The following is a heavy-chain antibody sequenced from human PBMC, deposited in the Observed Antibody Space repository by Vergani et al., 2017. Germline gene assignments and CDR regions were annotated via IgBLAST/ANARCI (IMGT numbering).Heavy chain of an antibody. J-gene: IGHJ3*02. CDR1: GGSISSGDYY. Sequence: QVQLQESGPGLVKPSQTLSLTCTVSGGSISSGDYYWSWIRQPPGKGLEWIGYIYYSGSTYYNPSLKSRVTISVDTSKNQFSLKLSSVTAADTAVYYCAREYGVGYCSSTSCYTRAFDIWGQGTMVTVSS. V-gene: IGHV4-30-4*01. CDR2: IYYSGST. D-gene: IGHD2-2*02. CDR3: AREYGVGYCSSTSCYTRAFDI.